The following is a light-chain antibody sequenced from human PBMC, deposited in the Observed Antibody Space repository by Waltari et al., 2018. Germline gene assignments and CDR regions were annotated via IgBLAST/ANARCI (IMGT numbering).Light chain of an antibody. CDR1: PTVNNNY. Sequence: EIVLTQSPGTLSLSPGGRATLSCRASPTVNNNYLAWSRQKPGQAPRLLIYGASSRATGIPDRFSGSGSGTDFTLTISRLEPEDFAVYYCQHYATSPWTFGQGTKVEIK. CDR3: QHYATSPWT. V-gene: IGKV3-20*01. CDR2: GAS. J-gene: IGKJ1*01.